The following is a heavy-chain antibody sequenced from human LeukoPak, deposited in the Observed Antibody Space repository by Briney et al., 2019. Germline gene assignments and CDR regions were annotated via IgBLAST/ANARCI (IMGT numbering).Heavy chain of an antibody. CDR3: AKVRTKQRSYYYYYMDV. D-gene: IGHD2-2*01. CDR1: GFTFSSYA. J-gene: IGHJ6*03. V-gene: IGHV3-23*01. Sequence: GGSLGLSCAVSGFTFSSYAMSWVRQAPGKGLEWVSAISGSGGSTYYADSVKGRLTISRDNSKNTLYLQMNSLRAEDTAVYYCAKVRTKQRSYYYYYMDVWGKGTTVTVSS. CDR2: ISGSGGST.